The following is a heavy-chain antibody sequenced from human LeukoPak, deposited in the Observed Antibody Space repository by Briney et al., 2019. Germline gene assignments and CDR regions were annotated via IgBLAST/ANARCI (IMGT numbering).Heavy chain of an antibody. D-gene: IGHD3-9*01. CDR3: AVVALMTYYDILTGYYDYYYYMDV. J-gene: IGHJ6*03. CDR2: IIPIFGTA. V-gene: IGHV1-69*01. CDR1: GGTFSSYA. Sequence: SVKVSCKASGGTFSSYAISWVRQAPGQGLEWMGGIIPIFGTANYAQKFQGRVTITADESTSTAYMELSSLRSEDTAVYYCAVVALMTYYDILTGYYDYYYYMDVWGKGTTVTVSS.